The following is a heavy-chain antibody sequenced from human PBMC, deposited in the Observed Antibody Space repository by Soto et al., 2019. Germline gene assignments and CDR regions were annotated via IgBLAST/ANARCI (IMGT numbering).Heavy chain of an antibody. J-gene: IGHJ6*02. CDR1: GFMFGSYA. V-gene: IGHV3-23*01. D-gene: IGHD3-10*01. CDR2: ISGSGTDT. Sequence: EVQLLESGGGLVQPRGSLRLSCAASGFMFGSYAMSWVRQAPGKGLEWVSGISGSGTDTYYADAVKGRVTISRDNAKNTLYLQMNGLRAEDTAIYYGAKDLLSSYYYGMDAWGQGTTVTVSS. CDR3: AKDLLSSYYYGMDA.